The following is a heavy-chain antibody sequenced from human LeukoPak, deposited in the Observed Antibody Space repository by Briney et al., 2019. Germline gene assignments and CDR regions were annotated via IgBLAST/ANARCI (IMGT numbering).Heavy chain of an antibody. CDR3: ARDTYLDTAMVDY. Sequence: SETLSLTCTVSGGSISSGDYYWSWIRQPPGKGLEWIGYIYYSGSTHYNPSLKSRVTISVDTSKNQFSLKLSSVTAADTAVYYCARDTYLDTAMVDYWGQGTLVTVSS. CDR2: IYYSGST. J-gene: IGHJ4*02. V-gene: IGHV4-30-4*08. D-gene: IGHD5-18*01. CDR1: GGSISSGDYY.